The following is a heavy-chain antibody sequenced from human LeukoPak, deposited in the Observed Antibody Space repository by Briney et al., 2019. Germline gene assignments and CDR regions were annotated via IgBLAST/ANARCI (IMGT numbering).Heavy chain of an antibody. CDR3: AKDVAAAPVGYFQH. CDR1: GFTFSSYA. J-gene: IGHJ1*01. CDR2: VSSSGAYI. V-gene: IGHV3-21*04. D-gene: IGHD6-13*01. Sequence: PGGSLRLSCAASGFTFSSYAMNWIRQAPGKGLEWVASVSSSGAYIYYADLVEGRFTISRDNAKNSLYLQMNSLRAEDMALYYCAKDVAAAPVGYFQHWGQGTLVTVSS.